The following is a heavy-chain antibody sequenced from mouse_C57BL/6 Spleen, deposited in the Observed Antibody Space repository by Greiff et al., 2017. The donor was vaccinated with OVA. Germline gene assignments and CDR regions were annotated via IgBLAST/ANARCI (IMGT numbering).Heavy chain of an antibody. V-gene: IGHV5-6*01. CDR2: ISSGGSYT. CDR1: GFTFSSYG. Sequence: EVQLVESGGDLVKPGGSLKLSCAASGFTFSSYGMSWVRQTPDKRLEWVATISSGGSYTYYPDSVKGRFTISRDNAKNTLYLQLGSLKSEDTAMYYCASFYDGYWFAYWGQGTLVTVSA. D-gene: IGHD2-3*01. J-gene: IGHJ3*01. CDR3: ASFYDGYWFAY.